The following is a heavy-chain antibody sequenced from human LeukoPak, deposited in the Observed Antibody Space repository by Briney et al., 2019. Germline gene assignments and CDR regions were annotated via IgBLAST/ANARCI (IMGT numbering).Heavy chain of an antibody. D-gene: IGHD3-10*01. CDR3: ARSGIWSNIPEIDY. V-gene: IGHV7-4-1*02. J-gene: IGHJ4*02. CDR2: INTNTGNP. Sequence: ASVKVSCKASGYTFTSYAMNWVRQAPGQGLEWMGWINTNTGNPTYAQGFTGRFVFSLDTSVSAAYPQISSLKAEDTAVYYCARSGIWSNIPEIDYWGQGTLVTVSS. CDR1: GYTFTSYA.